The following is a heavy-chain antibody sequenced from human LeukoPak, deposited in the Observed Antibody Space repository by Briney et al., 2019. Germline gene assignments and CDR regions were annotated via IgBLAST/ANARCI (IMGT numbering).Heavy chain of an antibody. D-gene: IGHD3-10*01. J-gene: IGHJ4*02. CDR2: IYHTGST. CDR1: GGSISSSIYY. V-gene: IGHV4-61*05. Sequence: SETLSLTCTVSGGSISSSIYYWGWIRQSPGKGLEWIGYIYHTGSTSYSPSLKSRVTISADTSQNQFSLKLSSVTAADTAVYYCARRSRVRGSSWGQGTLVTVSS. CDR3: ARRSRVRGSS.